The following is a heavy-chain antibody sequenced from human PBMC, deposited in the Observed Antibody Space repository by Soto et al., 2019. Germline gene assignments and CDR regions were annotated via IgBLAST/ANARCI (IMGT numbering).Heavy chain of an antibody. CDR1: GFTFTSSA. D-gene: IGHD3-22*01. V-gene: IGHV1-58*01. Sequence: SVKVSCKASGFTFTSSAVQWVRQARGQRLEWIGWIVVGSGNTNYAQKFQERVTITRDMSTSTAYMELSSLRSEDTAVYYCAAERNYESSGYYEGNWFDPWGQGTLVTVSS. CDR3: AAERNYESSGYYEGNWFDP. CDR2: IVVGSGNT. J-gene: IGHJ5*02.